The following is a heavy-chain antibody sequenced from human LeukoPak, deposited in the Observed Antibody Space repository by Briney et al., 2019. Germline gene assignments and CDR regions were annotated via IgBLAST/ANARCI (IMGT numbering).Heavy chain of an antibody. CDR1: GATLNSHG. D-gene: IGHD3-3*01. CDR3: ARANMVFGVDIEQNWFDL. Sequence: GASVKVSCQASGATLNSHGVNWVRQAPGQGLEWMGWISGYNGNTNYARKVQGRVTLTRDASTSTAYMELRNLRFDDTAIYFCARANMVFGVDIEQNWFDLWGQGTRVIVSS. J-gene: IGHJ5*02. CDR2: ISGYNGNT. V-gene: IGHV1-18*01.